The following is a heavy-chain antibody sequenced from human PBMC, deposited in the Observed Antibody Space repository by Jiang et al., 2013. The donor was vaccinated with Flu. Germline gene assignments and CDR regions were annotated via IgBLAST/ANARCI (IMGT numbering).Heavy chain of an antibody. CDR1: GGSISSYY. V-gene: IGHV4-59*01. D-gene: IGHD3-22*01. CDR3: ASVPTDYYDSSGYHEYFQH. J-gene: IGHJ1*01. Sequence: GLVKPSETLSLTCTVSGGSISSYYWSWIRQPPGKGLEWIGYIYYSGSTNYNPSLKSRVTISVDTSKNQFSLKLSSVTAADTAVYYCASVPTDYYDSSGYHEYFQHWGQGTLVTVSS. CDR2: IYYSGST.